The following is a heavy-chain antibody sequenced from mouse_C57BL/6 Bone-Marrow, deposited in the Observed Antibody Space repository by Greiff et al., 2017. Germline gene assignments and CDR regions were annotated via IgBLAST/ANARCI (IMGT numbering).Heavy chain of an antibody. CDR2: ISYDGSN. CDR3: DYYGSSYYAMDY. D-gene: IGHD1-1*01. V-gene: IGHV3-6*01. Sequence: EVQLVESGPGLVKPSQSLSLTCSVTGYSITSGYYWNWIRQFPGNKLEWMGYISYDGSNNYNPSLKNRISITRDTSKNQFFLKLNSVTTEDTATYYCDYYGSSYYAMDYWGQGTSVTVSS. J-gene: IGHJ4*01. CDR1: GYSITSGYY.